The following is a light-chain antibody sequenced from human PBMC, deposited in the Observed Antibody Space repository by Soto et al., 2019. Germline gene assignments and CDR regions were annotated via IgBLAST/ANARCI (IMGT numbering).Light chain of an antibody. CDR3: AAWDDSLLYL. Sequence: QSVLTQPPSASGTPGQRVTISCSGSSSNIGSNYVYWYQQLPGTAPKLLIYRNNQRPSGVPDRFSGSKSGTSASLAISGLRSEDEADYYCAAWDDSLLYLFGTGTKLTVL. V-gene: IGLV1-47*01. J-gene: IGLJ1*01. CDR1: SSNIGSNY. CDR2: RNN.